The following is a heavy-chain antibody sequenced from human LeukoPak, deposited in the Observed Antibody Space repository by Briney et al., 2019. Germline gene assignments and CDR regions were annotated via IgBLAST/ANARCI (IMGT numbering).Heavy chain of an antibody. V-gene: IGHV1-8*03. J-gene: IGHJ3*01. CDR3: ARGHSGWLYDVFDL. CDR1: GYTFTNYD. CDR2: MNPNSGNT. D-gene: IGHD6-19*01. Sequence: ASVKVSCKASGYTFTNYDINWVRQATGHGLEWVGRMNPNSGNTGYAQKFQGRVTITRNTSISTAYMELSSLRSEDTAVYYCARGHSGWLYDVFDLWGQGTMVTVSS.